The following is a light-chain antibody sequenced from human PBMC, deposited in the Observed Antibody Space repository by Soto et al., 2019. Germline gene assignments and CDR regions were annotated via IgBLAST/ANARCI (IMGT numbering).Light chain of an antibody. CDR3: QQYGSAPFT. CDR2: GAS. V-gene: IGKV3-15*01. Sequence: EIVMTQSPATLSVSPGERATLSCRASQSVSSNLAWYQQKPGQAPRLLIYGASTRATGIPARFSGSGSGTEFTLTISSLQSEDFALYFCQQYGSAPFTFGPGTKLEIK. CDR1: QSVSSN. J-gene: IGKJ3*01.